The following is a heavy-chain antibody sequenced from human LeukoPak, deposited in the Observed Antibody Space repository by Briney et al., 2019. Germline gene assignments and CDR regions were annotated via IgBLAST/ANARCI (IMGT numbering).Heavy chain of an antibody. J-gene: IGHJ6*02. Sequence: GGSLRLSCAVSGFTVSSNYMSWVRQAPGKGLEWVSVIYSGGSTYYADSVKGRFIISRDNSKNTLYLQMNSLRAEDTAVYYCGRSGSYFHSYYYGMDVWGQGTTVTVSS. V-gene: IGHV3-66*01. CDR3: GRSGSYFHSYYYGMDV. CDR1: GFTVSSNY. CDR2: IYSGGST. D-gene: IGHD1-26*01.